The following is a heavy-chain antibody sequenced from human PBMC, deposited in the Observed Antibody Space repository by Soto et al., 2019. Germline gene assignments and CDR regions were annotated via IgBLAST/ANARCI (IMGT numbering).Heavy chain of an antibody. Sequence: QVQLVQSGAEVKKPGASVKVSCKASGYTFTSYAMHWVRQAPGQRLEWMGWINAGNGNTKYSQKFQGRVTITRDTAASTAYMELTSLRSEDTAVYYCARDLGGWPDYWGQGTLGTVSS. D-gene: IGHD2-15*01. CDR3: ARDLGGWPDY. CDR1: GYTFTSYA. V-gene: IGHV1-3*01. J-gene: IGHJ4*02. CDR2: INAGNGNT.